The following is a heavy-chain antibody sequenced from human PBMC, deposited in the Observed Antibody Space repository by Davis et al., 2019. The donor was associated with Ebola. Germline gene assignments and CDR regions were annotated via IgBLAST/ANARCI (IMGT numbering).Heavy chain of an antibody. CDR2: IVYDGHNE. J-gene: IGHJ4*02. CDR3: ARDEYDFWSGYYDY. V-gene: IGHV3-33*08. CDR1: GFTFSTYG. Sequence: GGSLRLSCAASGFTFSTYGIHWVRQAPGKGLEWVALIVYDGHNEYYADSVKGRFTISRDNAKNSLYLQMNSLRAEDTAVYYCARDEYDFWSGYYDYWGQGTLVTVSS. D-gene: IGHD3-3*01.